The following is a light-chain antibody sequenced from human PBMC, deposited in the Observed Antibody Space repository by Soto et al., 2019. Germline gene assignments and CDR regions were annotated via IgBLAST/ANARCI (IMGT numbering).Light chain of an antibody. V-gene: IGLV2-23*01. CDR2: EGS. J-gene: IGLJ1*01. CDR3: CSYAGSSTFV. CDR1: SSDVWSYNL. Sequence: QFALTQPASVSGSPGQSITISCTGTSSDVWSYNLVSWYQQHPGKAPKVMIYEGSKRPSGVSNRFSGSKSGNTASLTISGPQAEDEADYYCCSYAGSSTFVFGTGTKVTVL.